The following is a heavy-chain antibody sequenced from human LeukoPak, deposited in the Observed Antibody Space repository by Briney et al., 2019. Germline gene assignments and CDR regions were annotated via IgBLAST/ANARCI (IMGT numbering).Heavy chain of an antibody. CDR3: ARSSGSDYDY. CDR1: GDSVSSNSAA. Sequence: PLQTLSLTCAISGDSVSSNSAAWNWIRQSPSRGLEWLGRTYYRSKWYNDYAVSVKSRLTIKPDTSKNHFSLQLNSVTPEDTAVYYCARSSGSDYDYWGQGTLVTVSS. D-gene: IGHD1-26*01. V-gene: IGHV6-1*01. J-gene: IGHJ4*02. CDR2: TYYRSKWYN.